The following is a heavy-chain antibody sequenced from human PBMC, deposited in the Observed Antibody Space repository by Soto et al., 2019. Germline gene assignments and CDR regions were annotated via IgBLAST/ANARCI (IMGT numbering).Heavy chain of an antibody. J-gene: IGHJ4*02. CDR3: ARSIVVVTALDD. V-gene: IGHV1-3*01. CDR2: INAGNGST. CDR1: GYTFTSYA. D-gene: IGHD2-21*02. Sequence: ASVKVSCKASGYTFTSYAMHWVRQAPGQRLEWMGWINAGNGSTKYSQKFQGRVTITRDTSASTAYMELSSLRSEDTAVYYCARSIVVVTALDDWGKGTLVTVSS.